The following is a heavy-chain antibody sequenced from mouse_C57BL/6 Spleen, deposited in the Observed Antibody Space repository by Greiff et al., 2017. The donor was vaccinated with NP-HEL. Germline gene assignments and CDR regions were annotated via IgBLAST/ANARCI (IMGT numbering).Heavy chain of an antibody. D-gene: IGHD2-1*01. CDR1: GFTFSSYA. V-gene: IGHV5-9-1*02. J-gene: IGHJ3*01. CDR3: TRDYYGNYWFAY. Sequence: EVKLMESGKGLVKPGGSLKLSCAASGFTFSSYAMSWVRQTPEKRLEWVAYISSGGDYIYYADTVKGRFTISRDNARNTLYLQMSSLKSEDTAMYYCTRDYYGNYWFAYWGQGTLVTVSA. CDR2: ISSGGDYI.